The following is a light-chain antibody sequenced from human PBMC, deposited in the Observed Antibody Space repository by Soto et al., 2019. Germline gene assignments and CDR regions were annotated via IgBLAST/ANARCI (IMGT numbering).Light chain of an antibody. CDR3: QQYGSSPLT. V-gene: IGKV3-20*01. J-gene: IGKJ4*01. CDR2: GAS. Sequence: EIVLTQSPGTLSLSPGERATLSCRASQSVSSSHLAWYQQKPGPAPRLLIYGASSRATGIPDRFSGSGSGTDFTLTISRLEPEDFAVYYCQQYGSSPLTFGGGTKVEIK. CDR1: QSVSSSH.